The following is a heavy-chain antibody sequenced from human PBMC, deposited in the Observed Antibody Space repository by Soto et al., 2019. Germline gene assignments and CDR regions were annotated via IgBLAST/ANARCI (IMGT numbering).Heavy chain of an antibody. J-gene: IGHJ2*01. V-gene: IGHV3-30-3*01. Sequence: QVQVVESGGGVVQPGRSLRLSCAASEFSFSSYAMHWVRQAPVKGLEWVEAISYDGSNQYYGDSVKGRFTISRDNSKNTLYLQMKSLRIEDTAVYYCARDARTGSHWYYDLWGRGTLVSVSS. CDR3: ARDARTGSHWYYDL. D-gene: IGHD1-26*01. CDR2: ISYDGSNQ. CDR1: EFSFSSYA.